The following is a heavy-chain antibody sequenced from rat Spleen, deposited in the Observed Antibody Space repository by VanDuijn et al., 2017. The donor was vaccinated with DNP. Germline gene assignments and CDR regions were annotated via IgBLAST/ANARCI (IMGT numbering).Heavy chain of an antibody. J-gene: IGHJ2*01. D-gene: IGHD5-1*01. CDR2: ISYSGFT. V-gene: IGHV3-1*01. CDR3: TRWGGLGFDY. CDR1: GYSITSNY. Sequence: EVQFQESGPGLVKSSQSLSLTCSVTGYSITSNYWAWIRKFPGNEMEWMGYISYSGFTSFNPSLISRISITRDTSKNQFFLQLNSVTTEDTATYYCTRWGGLGFDYWGQGVMVSVSP.